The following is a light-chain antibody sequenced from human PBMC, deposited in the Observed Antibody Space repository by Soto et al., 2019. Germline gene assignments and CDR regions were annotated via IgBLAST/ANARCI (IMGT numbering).Light chain of an antibody. CDR3: QHYGCSPFA. Sequence: EIVLTQSPGTLSLSPGERATLSCRASQSVSSSYLAWYQQKPGQAPRLLIYGASSRATGIPGSFSGSGSGTDCTLTISRIKRLDFVVYYYQHYGCSPFAFGGGTNVEIK. CDR2: GAS. V-gene: IGKV3-20*01. CDR1: QSVSSSY. J-gene: IGKJ4*01.